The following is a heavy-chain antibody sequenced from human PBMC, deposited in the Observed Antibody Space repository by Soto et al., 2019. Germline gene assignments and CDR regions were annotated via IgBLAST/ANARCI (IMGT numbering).Heavy chain of an antibody. CDR1: GDTFTSYG. V-gene: IGHV1-18*01. CDR2: ISAYNGNT. Sequence: ASVKMFCKAPGDTFTSYGISLVRQAPGQGLEWMGWISAYNGNTNYAQKLQCRVTMTTDTSTSSAYMEPRSLRSNDTAVYYCVIQVRIQLWLLPDYWGQGTLVIVSS. J-gene: IGHJ4*02. D-gene: IGHD5-18*01. CDR3: VIQVRIQLWLLPDY.